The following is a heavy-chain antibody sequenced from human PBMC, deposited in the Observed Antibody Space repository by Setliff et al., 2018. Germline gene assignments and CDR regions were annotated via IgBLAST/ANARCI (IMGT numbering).Heavy chain of an antibody. Sequence: GGSLRLSCAASGFTFARFAMHWVRQAPGKGLEWISYISTSGSTIYYADSVKGRFTISRDKAHHSLFLQMNSLRAEDTALYYCAREGDSGWYGGGIDNWGQGTPVTVSS. CDR1: GFTFARFA. D-gene: IGHD6-19*01. J-gene: IGHJ4*02. CDR2: ISTSGSTI. CDR3: AREGDSGWYGGGIDN. V-gene: IGHV3-48*01.